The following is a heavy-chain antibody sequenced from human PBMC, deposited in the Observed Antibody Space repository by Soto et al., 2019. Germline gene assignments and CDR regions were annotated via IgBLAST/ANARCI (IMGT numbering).Heavy chain of an antibody. CDR3: AKSGGYNYGYQETDY. J-gene: IGHJ4*02. CDR1: GFTFSSYA. Sequence: EVQLLESGGGLVQPGGSLRLSCAASGFTFSSYAMSWVGQAPGKGLEWVSAISGSGGSTYYVDSVKGRFTISRDNSKNTLYLQMNSLRAEDTAVYYCAKSGGYNYGYQETDYWGQGTLVTVSS. D-gene: IGHD5-18*01. CDR2: ISGSGGST. V-gene: IGHV3-23*01.